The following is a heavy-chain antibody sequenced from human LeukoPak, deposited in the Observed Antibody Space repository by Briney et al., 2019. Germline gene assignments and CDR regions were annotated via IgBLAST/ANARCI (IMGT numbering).Heavy chain of an antibody. V-gene: IGHV4-34*01. J-gene: IGHJ4*02. CDR2: INHRGHP. CDR3: ARDPTTVVTVPYYFDF. Sequence: SETLSLTCAVYGGSFTGYHWNWLRPSPQRGLEWIGEINHRGHPHYNPSLESRLTISVDTSKNQFSLTLKSVTAADTAVYYCARDPTTVVTVPYYFDFWGQGTPVTVSS. D-gene: IGHD4-23*01. CDR1: GGSFTGYH.